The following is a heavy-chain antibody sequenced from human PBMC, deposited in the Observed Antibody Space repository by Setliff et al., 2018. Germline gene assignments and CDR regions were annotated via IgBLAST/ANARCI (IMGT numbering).Heavy chain of an antibody. J-gene: IGHJ6*03. Sequence: ASVKVSCKASGYSFSTYAMSWIRQAPGQGLEWMGWINTNTGNPSYAQGFTGRFVFSLDTSVSTAYLQISSLKAEDTGVYYCARASRYGTIKYRGDYYMDVWGTGTTVTVSS. CDR3: ARASRYGTIKYRGDYYMDV. CDR2: INTNTGNP. V-gene: IGHV7-4-1*02. D-gene: IGHD5-12*01. CDR1: GYSFSTYA.